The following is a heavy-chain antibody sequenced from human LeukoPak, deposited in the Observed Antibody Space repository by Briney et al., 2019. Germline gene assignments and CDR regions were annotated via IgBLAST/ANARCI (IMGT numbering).Heavy chain of an antibody. CDR2: INPNSGGT. CDR1: GGTFSSYA. V-gene: IGHV1-2*02. Sequence: ASVKVSCKASGGTFSSYAISWVRQAPGQGLEWMGWINPNSGGTNYAQKFQGRVTMTRDTSISTAYMELSRLRSDDTAVYYCARTMVRGFSDYWGQGTLVTVSS. J-gene: IGHJ4*02. D-gene: IGHD3-10*01. CDR3: ARTMVRGFSDY.